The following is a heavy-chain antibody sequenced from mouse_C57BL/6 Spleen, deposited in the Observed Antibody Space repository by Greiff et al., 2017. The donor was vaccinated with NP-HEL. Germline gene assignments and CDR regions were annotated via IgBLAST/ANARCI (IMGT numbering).Heavy chain of an antibody. D-gene: IGHD2-1*01. CDR1: GFTFSSYG. J-gene: IGHJ4*01. Sequence: EVQLQESGGDLVKPGGSLKLSCAASGFTFSSYGMSWVRQTPDKRLEWVATISSGGSYTYYPDSVKGRFTISRDNAKNTLYLQMSSLKSEDTAMYYCARQDGNYVDYYAMDYWGQGTSVTVSS. CDR2: ISSGGSYT. V-gene: IGHV5-6*01. CDR3: ARQDGNYVDYYAMDY.